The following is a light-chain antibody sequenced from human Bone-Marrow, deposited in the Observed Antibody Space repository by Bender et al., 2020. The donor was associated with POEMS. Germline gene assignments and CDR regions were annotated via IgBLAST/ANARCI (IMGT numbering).Light chain of an antibody. V-gene: IGLV1-40*01. J-gene: IGLJ1*01. Sequence: QSVLTQPPSVSGAPGQRVTISCTGSSSNTGSGYDINWYQHLPGTAPKLMIYEVTKRPSGVPDRFSGSKSGNTASLTVSGLQAEDEADYYCSSYAGSNIYVFGTGTKVTVL. CDR3: SSYAGSNIYV. CDR1: SSNTGSGYD. CDR2: EVT.